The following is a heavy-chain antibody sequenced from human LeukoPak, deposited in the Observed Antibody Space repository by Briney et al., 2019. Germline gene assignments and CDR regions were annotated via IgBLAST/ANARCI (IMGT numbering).Heavy chain of an antibody. V-gene: IGHV1-2*02. CDR1: GYTFTGYY. D-gene: IGHD1-26*01. J-gene: IGHJ5*02. Sequence: ASVKVSCKASGYTFTGYYIHWVRQAPGQGLEWMGWINPNNGGTNYAQNFQGRVTVTKDTSISTAYMELSSLRSDDTAVYYCVRGTGAPNWFDPWGQGTLVSVSS. CDR3: VRGTGAPNWFDP. CDR2: INPNNGGT.